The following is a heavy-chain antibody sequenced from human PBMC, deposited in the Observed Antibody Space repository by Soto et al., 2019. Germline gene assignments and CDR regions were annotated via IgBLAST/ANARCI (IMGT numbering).Heavy chain of an antibody. V-gene: IGHV3-23*01. D-gene: IGHD2-8*01. CDR3: AKDTRSLLYYGWGVGAFDI. CDR2: ISGSGGST. J-gene: IGHJ3*02. Sequence: PGGSLRLSCAASGFTFSSYAMSWVRQAPGKGLEWVSAISGSGGSTYYADSVKGRFTISRDNSKNTLYLQMNSLRAEDTAVYYCAKDTRSLLYYGWGVGAFDIWGQGTMVTVSS. CDR1: GFTFSSYA.